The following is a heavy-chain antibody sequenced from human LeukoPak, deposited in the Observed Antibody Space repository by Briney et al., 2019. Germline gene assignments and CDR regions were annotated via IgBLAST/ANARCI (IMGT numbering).Heavy chain of an antibody. Sequence: HPGGSLRLSCAASGFTFDVYAMHWARQAPGKGLEWLSLISGDGGSTYYADSVKGRFTISRDNSKNSLYLQMNSLRTEDTALYYCAKGLYYYDSRGSLSVFDYWGQGTLVTVSS. CDR3: AKGLYYYDSRGSLSVFDY. CDR2: ISGDGGST. CDR1: GFTFDVYA. V-gene: IGHV3-43*02. J-gene: IGHJ4*02. D-gene: IGHD3-22*01.